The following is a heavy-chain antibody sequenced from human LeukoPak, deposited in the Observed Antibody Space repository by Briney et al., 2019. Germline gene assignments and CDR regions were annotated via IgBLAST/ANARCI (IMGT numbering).Heavy chain of an antibody. J-gene: IGHJ4*02. V-gene: IGHV4-34*01. D-gene: IGHD6-19*01. CDR3: ARLGSSAPLYYFDY. CDR1: DGSFSGYS. CDR2: INHSGST. Sequence: SETLSLTCAVYDGSFSGYSWSWIRQPPGKGLEWIGEINHSGSTNYNPSLKSRVTISLDTSKNQFSLKLSSVTAADSAMYYCARLGSSAPLYYFDYWGQGTLVTVSS.